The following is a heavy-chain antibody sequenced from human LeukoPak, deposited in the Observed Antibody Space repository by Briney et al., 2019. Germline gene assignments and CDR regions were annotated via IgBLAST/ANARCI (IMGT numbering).Heavy chain of an antibody. CDR1: GFTFSSYW. CDR2: IKQDGSEK. CDR3: ARDTGGGYNCYDC. V-gene: IGHV3-7*01. Sequence: PGGSLRLSCAASGFTFSSYWMTWIRQAPGKGLEWVANIKQDGSEKYYVDSVKGRFTISRDNAKNSLYLQMNSLRAEDTAVYYCARDTGGGYNCYDCWGQGTLVTVSS. D-gene: IGHD5-18*01. J-gene: IGHJ4*02.